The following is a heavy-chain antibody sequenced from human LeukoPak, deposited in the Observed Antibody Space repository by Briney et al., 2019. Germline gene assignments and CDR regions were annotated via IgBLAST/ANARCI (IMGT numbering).Heavy chain of an antibody. CDR2: INPNSGGT. CDR3: ERRTVTTDY. CDR1: GYTFTDYY. V-gene: IGHV1-2*02. J-gene: IGHJ4*02. Sequence: ASVKVSCKASGYTFTDYYMHWVRQAPGQGLEWMGWINPNSGGTNYAQKFQGRVTMTRDTSISTAYMELSRLRSDDTAVYYCERRTVTTDYWGQGTLVTVSS. D-gene: IGHD4-17*01.